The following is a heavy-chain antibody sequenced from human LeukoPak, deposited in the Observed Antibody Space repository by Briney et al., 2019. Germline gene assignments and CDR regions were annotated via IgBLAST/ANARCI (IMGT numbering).Heavy chain of an antibody. Sequence: PGGSLRLSCAASGFTFSSYSMNWVRQAPGKGLEWVSYISSSSSTIYYADSVKGRFTISRDNAKNSLYLQMNSLRDEDTAVYYCARTQVLLWFGERDRLDYWGQGTLVTVSS. CDR3: ARTQVLLWFGERDRLDY. D-gene: IGHD3-10*01. J-gene: IGHJ4*02. CDR1: GFTFSSYS. V-gene: IGHV3-48*02. CDR2: ISSSSSTI.